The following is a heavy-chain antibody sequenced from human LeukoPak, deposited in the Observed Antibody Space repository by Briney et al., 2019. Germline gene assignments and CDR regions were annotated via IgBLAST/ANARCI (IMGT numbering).Heavy chain of an antibody. V-gene: IGHV1-2*02. CDR3: ASAPSSWSPSWFAP. CDR2: IDPNSGGR. Sequence: ASVKVSCKTSGYTFTGYYIHWVRQAPGQGLEWMGWIDPNSGGRNFPQNFQGRVTMTKDTSLTTAYMEGSSLTVEDTAFYYCASAPSSWSPSWFAPGGRGPLLPVS. D-gene: IGHD6-13*01. CDR1: GYTFTGYY. J-gene: IGHJ5*02.